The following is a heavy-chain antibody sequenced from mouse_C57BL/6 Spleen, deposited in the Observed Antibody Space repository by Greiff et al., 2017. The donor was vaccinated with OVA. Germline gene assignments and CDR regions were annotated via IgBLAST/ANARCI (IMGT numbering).Heavy chain of an antibody. D-gene: IGHD2-4*01. J-gene: IGHJ2*01. V-gene: IGHV1-4*01. CDR3: ARGDYGQYYFDY. CDR2: INPSSGYT. CDR1: GYTFTSYT. Sequence: VKLQESGAELARPGASVKMSCKASGYTFTSYTMHWVKQRPGQGLEWIGYINPSSGYTKYNQKFKDKATLTADKSSSTAYMQLSSLTSEDSAVYYCARGDYGQYYFDYWGQGTTLTVSS.